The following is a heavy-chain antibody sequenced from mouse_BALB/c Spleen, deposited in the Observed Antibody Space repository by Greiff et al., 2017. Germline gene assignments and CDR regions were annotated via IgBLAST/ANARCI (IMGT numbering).Heavy chain of an antibody. CDR3: TRGVRRFDY. J-gene: IGHJ2*01. V-gene: IGHV1S81*02. D-gene: IGHD2-2*01. CDR2: INPSNGGT. Sequence: QVQLQQSGAELVKPGASVKLSCKASGYTFTSYYMYWVKQRPGQGLEWIGEINPSNGGTNFNEKFKSKATLTVDKSSSTAYMQLSSLTSEDSAVYYCTRGVRRFDYWGQGTTLTVSS. CDR1: GYTFTSYY.